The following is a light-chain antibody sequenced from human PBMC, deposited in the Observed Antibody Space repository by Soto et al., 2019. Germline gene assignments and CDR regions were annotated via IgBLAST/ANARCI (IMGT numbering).Light chain of an antibody. CDR2: GAS. J-gene: IGKJ5*01. CDR3: QQGYSTPDT. V-gene: IGKV3D-15*01. Sequence: EILMTQSPATLSVSPGERATLSCRATESVSNNLAWYQQKPRQAPRLLIYGASTRAPGIPDRFSGSGSGTDFTLTISSLQPEDFATYYCQQGYSTPDTFGQGTRLEIK. CDR1: ESVSNN.